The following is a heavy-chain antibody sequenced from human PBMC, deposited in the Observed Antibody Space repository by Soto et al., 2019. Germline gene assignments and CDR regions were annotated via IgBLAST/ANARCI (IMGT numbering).Heavy chain of an antibody. Sequence: EVQLVESGGGLVKPGGSLRLSCVASGFRFSDYSMNWVRQAPGKGLEWFASVTKSGDYTHHADSVKGRFTISRDNAKNSLYLQMNSLTVEDTGIYYCATGGPWGQGALVTVSS. CDR2: VTKSGDYT. J-gene: IGHJ5*02. CDR3: ATGGP. V-gene: IGHV3-21*01. CDR1: GFRFSDYS.